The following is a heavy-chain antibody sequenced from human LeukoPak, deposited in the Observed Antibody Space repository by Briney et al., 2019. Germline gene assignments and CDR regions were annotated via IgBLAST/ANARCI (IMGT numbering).Heavy chain of an antibody. V-gene: IGHV3-33*01. CDR3: ARRHGATYSYYGLDV. J-gene: IGHJ6*02. CDR1: GFSFSSYA. Sequence: GGSLRLSCAASGFSFSSYALHWVRQAPGKGLEWAAVIWYDGNAKYYADSVKGRFTISRDNSKNTLFLQMNSLRAEDTAVYYCARRHGATYSYYGLDVWGQGTTVTVSS. CDR2: IWYDGNAK. D-gene: IGHD4-17*01.